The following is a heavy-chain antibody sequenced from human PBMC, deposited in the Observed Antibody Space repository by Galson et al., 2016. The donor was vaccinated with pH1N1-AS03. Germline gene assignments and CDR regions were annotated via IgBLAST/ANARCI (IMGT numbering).Heavy chain of an antibody. CDR1: GGSVSRSFYY. D-gene: IGHD2-2*01. Sequence: SETLSLTCTVSGGSVSRSFYYWGWIRQPPGKGLEWIGSLYYSGSTYYNPSLKRRVTMSVDTSKNQFYLHLSSVTAADTAVYYCARHGCMSTSCHPEDWGQGTLLTVSS. CDR3: ARHGCMSTSCHPED. CDR2: LYYSGST. J-gene: IGHJ4*02. V-gene: IGHV4-39*07.